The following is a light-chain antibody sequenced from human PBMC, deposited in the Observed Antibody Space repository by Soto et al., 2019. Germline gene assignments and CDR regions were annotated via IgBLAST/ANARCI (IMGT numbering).Light chain of an antibody. CDR3: QQYYSYPWT. V-gene: IGKV1-17*01. Sequence: DIQMTQSPSSLSASLGDIVTITCRASQGIENFLGWYQQKSGKAPKRLIYGASSLQSGVPSRFRGSGSGTEFTLTISSLQPEDFATYYCQQYYSYPWTFGQGTKVDI. CDR2: GAS. J-gene: IGKJ1*01. CDR1: QGIENF.